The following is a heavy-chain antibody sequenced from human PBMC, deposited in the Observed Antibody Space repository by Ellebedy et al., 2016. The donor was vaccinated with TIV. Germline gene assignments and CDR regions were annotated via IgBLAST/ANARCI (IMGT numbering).Heavy chain of an antibody. CDR1: GFAFSSYA. Sequence: GESLKISCAASGFAFSSYAMHWVRQAPGKGLEWVAVIANDESGIYYADSVKGRFTISRDNSKNTLDLQMNSLRVEDTAVYFCVRGADDFSNYLFYWGQGTLVTVSS. D-gene: IGHD4-11*01. J-gene: IGHJ4*02. V-gene: IGHV3-30*03. CDR3: VRGADDFSNYLFY. CDR2: IANDESGI.